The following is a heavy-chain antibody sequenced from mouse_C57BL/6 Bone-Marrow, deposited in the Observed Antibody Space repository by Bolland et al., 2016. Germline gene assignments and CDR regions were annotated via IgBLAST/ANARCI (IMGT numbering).Heavy chain of an antibody. Sequence: PNNGGTIYNQKFKGKATLTVDKSSSTAYMELRSLTSEDTAVYYCARWGYYGPFAYWGQGTLV. CDR3: ARWGYYGPFAY. CDR2: PNNGGT. V-gene: IGHV1-18*01. J-gene: IGHJ3*01. D-gene: IGHD1-2*01.